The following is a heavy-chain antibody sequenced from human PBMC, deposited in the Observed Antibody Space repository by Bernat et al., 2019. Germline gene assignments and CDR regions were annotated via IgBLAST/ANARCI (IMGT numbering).Heavy chain of an antibody. CDR3: ARDPGITGTIYYYGMDV. CDR2: IKQDGSEK. D-gene: IGHD1-20*01. CDR1: GFTFSNYW. J-gene: IGHJ6*02. V-gene: IGHV3-7*01. Sequence: EVQLVESGGGLVQPGGSLRLSCAASGFTFSNYWMTWVRQAPGKGLEWVANIKQDGSEKYYVDSVMGRFTSYRDNAWNSLYLQMNSLRAEDTALYYCARDPGITGTIYYYGMDVWGRGTTVTVSS.